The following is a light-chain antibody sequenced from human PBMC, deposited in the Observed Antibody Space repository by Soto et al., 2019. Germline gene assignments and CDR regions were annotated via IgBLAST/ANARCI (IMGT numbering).Light chain of an antibody. CDR1: QSISSW. Sequence: IHMTQSPSTLSALVGDSVNIICRASQSISSWLAWYQQKKGKAPKLMIYKASSLESGVPSRFSGSGYGTEFNLTISSLQSDDFATYYCQQYNSYPITFGQGTRLEIK. J-gene: IGKJ5*01. CDR2: KAS. V-gene: IGKV1-5*03. CDR3: QQYNSYPIT.